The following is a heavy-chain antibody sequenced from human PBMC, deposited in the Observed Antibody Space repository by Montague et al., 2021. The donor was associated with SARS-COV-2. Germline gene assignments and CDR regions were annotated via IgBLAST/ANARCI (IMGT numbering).Heavy chain of an antibody. Sequence: SETLSLTCTVSGGSITGYYWSWLRRSPGKGLEWIAYIYDGGAVNYNPSXXSRVTISTDTSKNQLSLKVNYVTAADTAVYYCVRDHPYGGPRGAYDIWGQGTVVTVSS. CDR1: GGSITGYY. J-gene: IGHJ3*02. V-gene: IGHV4-59*01. CDR3: VRDHPYGGPRGAYDI. CDR2: IYDGGAV. D-gene: IGHD4-23*01.